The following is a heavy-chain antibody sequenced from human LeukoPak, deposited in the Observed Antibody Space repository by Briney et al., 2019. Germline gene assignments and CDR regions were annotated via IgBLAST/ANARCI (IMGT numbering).Heavy chain of an antibody. D-gene: IGHD3-16*01. CDR3: AKDSFGGPARAFFDY. J-gene: IGHJ4*02. CDR1: GFTFSIYP. Sequence: PGGSLRLSCAASGFTFSIYPMSWVRQAPGKGLEWVSSISGSGGYAYYANSVKGRFITSRDNSKNTLYLQMNSLRAEDTAVYYCAKDSFGGPARAFFDYWGQGTLVTVSS. V-gene: IGHV3-23*01. CDR2: ISGSGGYA.